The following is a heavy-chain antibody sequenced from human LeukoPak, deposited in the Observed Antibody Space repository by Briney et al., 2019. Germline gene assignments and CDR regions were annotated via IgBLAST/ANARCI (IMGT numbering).Heavy chain of an antibody. J-gene: IGHJ4*02. CDR1: GFTFSDYY. V-gene: IGHV3-11*01. CDR2: ISSSGSTI. CDR3: AREVSMGIVVVPAAIGFDY. Sequence: PGGSLRLSCAASGFTFSDYYMSWIRQAPGKGLEWVSYISSSGSTIYYADSVKGRFTISRDTAKNSLYLQMNSLRAEDTAVYYCAREVSMGIVVVPAAIGFDYWGQGTLVTVSS. D-gene: IGHD2-2*03.